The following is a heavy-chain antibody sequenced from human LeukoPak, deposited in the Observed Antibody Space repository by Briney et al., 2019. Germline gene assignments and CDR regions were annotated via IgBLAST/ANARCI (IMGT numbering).Heavy chain of an antibody. CDR1: GGSFSGYY. D-gene: IGHD3-9*01. CDR3: ARGYFDWLWGFDI. J-gene: IGHJ3*02. Sequence: SETLSLTCAVYGGSFSGYYWSWLRQPPGKGLEWIGEINHSGSTNYNPSRKSRVTISVDTSKNQFSLKLSSVTAADTAVYYCARGYFDWLWGFDIWGQGTMVTVSS. V-gene: IGHV4-34*01. CDR2: INHSGST.